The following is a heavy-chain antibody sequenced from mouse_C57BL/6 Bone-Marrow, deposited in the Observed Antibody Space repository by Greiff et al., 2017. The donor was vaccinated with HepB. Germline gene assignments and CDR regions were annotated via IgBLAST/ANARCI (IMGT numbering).Heavy chain of an antibody. CDR1: GYTFTDYN. Sequence: SGPELVKPGASVKMSCKASGYTFTDYNMHWVKQSHGKSLAWIGYINPNNGGTSYNQKFKGKATLTVNKSSSTAYMELRSLTSEDSAVYYCARGGLRREAWFAYWGQGTLVTVSA. D-gene: IGHD2-2*01. J-gene: IGHJ3*01. CDR2: INPNNGGT. CDR3: ARGGLRREAWFAY. V-gene: IGHV1-22*01.